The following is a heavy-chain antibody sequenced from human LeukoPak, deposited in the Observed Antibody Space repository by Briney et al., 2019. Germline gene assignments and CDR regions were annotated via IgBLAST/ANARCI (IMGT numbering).Heavy chain of an antibody. CDR2: ISSDGVDK. CDR1: GFTFSHYG. Sequence: PGGSLRLSCEASGFTFSHYGIHWVRQTPGKGLEWVAAISSDGVDKHYADSVKGRFTISRDNSKSTLYLQMNSLRAEDTALYYCAREGHYDILTGYSPVEYYFYYMDVWGKGTTVTVSS. V-gene: IGHV3-30*04. CDR3: AREGHYDILTGYSPVEYYFYYMDV. J-gene: IGHJ6*03. D-gene: IGHD3-9*01.